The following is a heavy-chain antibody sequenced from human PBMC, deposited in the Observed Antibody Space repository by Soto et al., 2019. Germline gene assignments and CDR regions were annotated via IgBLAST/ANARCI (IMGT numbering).Heavy chain of an antibody. D-gene: IGHD5-18*01. J-gene: IGHJ4*02. V-gene: IGHV1-58*02. CDR3: AADVPYSYGFYFDY. Sequence: SVKVSCKASGFTFTSSAMQWVRQARGQRLEWIGWIVVGSGNTNYAQKFQERVTITRDMSTSTAYMELSSLGSEDTAVYYCAADVPYSYGFYFDYWGQGTLVTVSS. CDR1: GFTFTSSA. CDR2: IVVGSGNT.